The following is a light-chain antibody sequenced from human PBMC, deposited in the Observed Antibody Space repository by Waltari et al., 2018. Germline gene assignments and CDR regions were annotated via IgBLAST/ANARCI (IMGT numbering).Light chain of an antibody. J-gene: IGLJ2*01. CDR1: QLGNKY. V-gene: IGLV3-1*01. CDR2: QDT. CDR3: QAWDTISAG. Sequence: SYELTQPPSVSVSPGQTASITCSGDQLGNKYVSWYQQKPGQSPVLIIYQDTKRPSGIPELLSGSNSGNTATLTISGTQVMDEGDYYCQAWDTISAGLGGGTKLTVL.